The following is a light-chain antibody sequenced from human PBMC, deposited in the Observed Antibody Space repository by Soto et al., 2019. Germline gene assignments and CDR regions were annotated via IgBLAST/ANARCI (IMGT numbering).Light chain of an antibody. CDR3: KSYTSINNWG. V-gene: IGLV2-8*01. J-gene: IGLJ3*02. CDR2: EVN. Sequence: QSALTQPPSASGSPGQSVTISCTGTSSDVGGYNYVSWYQQHPGKAPKVMIYEVNKRPSGVPNRFSGSKSGNTASLTVSGLQAEDEADYYCKSYTSINNWGFGGGTKVTVL. CDR1: SSDVGGYNY.